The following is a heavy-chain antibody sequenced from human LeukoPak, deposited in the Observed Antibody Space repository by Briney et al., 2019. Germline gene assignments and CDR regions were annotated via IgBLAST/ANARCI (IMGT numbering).Heavy chain of an antibody. Sequence: GGSLRLSCAASGFTFSNYSMNWVRQAPGKGLEWVSYISSSSSTIYYTDSVKGRFTISRDNAKNSLYLQMNSLRAEDTAVYYCARVEYSISSAAFDIWGQGTMVTVSS. J-gene: IGHJ3*02. CDR3: ARVEYSISSAAFDI. D-gene: IGHD6-6*01. V-gene: IGHV3-48*01. CDR2: ISSSSSTI. CDR1: GFTFSNYS.